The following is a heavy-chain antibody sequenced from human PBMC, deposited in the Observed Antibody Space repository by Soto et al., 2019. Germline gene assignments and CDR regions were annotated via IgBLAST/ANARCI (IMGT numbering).Heavy chain of an antibody. CDR1: GGSISSYY. CDR3: ARNDYGDYDVSHYFDY. D-gene: IGHD4-17*01. J-gene: IGHJ4*02. V-gene: IGHV4-59*01. Sequence: SETLSLTCTVSGGSISSYYWSWIRQPPGKGLEWIGYIYYSGSTNYNPSLKSRVIISVDTSKNQFSLKLSSVTAADTAVYYCARNDYGDYDVSHYFDYWGQGTLVTVSS. CDR2: IYYSGST.